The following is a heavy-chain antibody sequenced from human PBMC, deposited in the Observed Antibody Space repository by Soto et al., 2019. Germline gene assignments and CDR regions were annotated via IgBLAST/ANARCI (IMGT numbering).Heavy chain of an antibody. CDR1: GGTFSSYT. CDR2: IIPILGIA. J-gene: IGHJ3*01. D-gene: IGHD3-22*01. Sequence: SVKVSCKASGGTFSSYTISWVRQAPGQGLEWMGRIIPILGIANYAQKFQGRVTITADKSTSTAYMELSGLRSEDTAVYYCVKNIRYYDGNRDRWGQGTMVTVSS. V-gene: IGHV1-69*02. CDR3: VKNIRYYDGNRDR.